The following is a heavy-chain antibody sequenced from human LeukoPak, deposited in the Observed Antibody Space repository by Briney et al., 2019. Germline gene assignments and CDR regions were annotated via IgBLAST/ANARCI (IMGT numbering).Heavy chain of an antibody. Sequence: GGSLRLSCAASGFTLTTYSMSWVRQAPGKGLEWVSSIGSGGSTFHADSVKGRFTISRDNSKNTLYLQMNSLTAEDTAVYYCAKGRSRSGYFDAWGQGTLVTVSS. CDR2: IGSGGST. CDR3: AKGRSRSGYFDA. CDR1: GFTLTTYS. J-gene: IGHJ4*02. V-gene: IGHV3-23*01.